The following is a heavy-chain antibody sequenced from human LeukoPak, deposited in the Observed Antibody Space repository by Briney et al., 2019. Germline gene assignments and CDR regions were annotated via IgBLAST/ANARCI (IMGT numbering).Heavy chain of an antibody. Sequence: GASVKVSCKASGYTFTSYYMHWVRQAPGQGLEWMGIVNPSGGSTSYAQKFQGRVTMTRDMSTSTVYMELSSLRSEDTAVYYCARHPRIVWFGELSPASYSYNYMDVWGKGTTVTVSS. CDR2: VNPSGGST. J-gene: IGHJ6*03. CDR3: ARHPRIVWFGELSPASYSYNYMDV. D-gene: IGHD3-10*01. CDR1: GYTFTSYY. V-gene: IGHV1-46*01.